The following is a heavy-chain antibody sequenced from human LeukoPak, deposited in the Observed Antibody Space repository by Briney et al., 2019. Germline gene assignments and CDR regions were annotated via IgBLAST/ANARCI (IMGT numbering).Heavy chain of an antibody. Sequence: SETLSLTCAVYGGSFSGYYWSWIRQPPGKGLEWIGEINHSGSTKYNPSLKSRVTISVDTSKNQFSLKLSSVTAADTAVYYCARDKEIPPPRALYCSSTSCVHQSGMDVWGQGTTGTASS. V-gene: IGHV4-34*01. D-gene: IGHD2-2*01. CDR1: GGSFSGYY. J-gene: IGHJ6*02. CDR3: ARDKEIPPPRALYCSSTSCVHQSGMDV. CDR2: INHSGST.